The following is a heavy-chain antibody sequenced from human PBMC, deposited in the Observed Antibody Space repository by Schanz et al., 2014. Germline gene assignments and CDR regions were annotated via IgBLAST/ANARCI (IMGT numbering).Heavy chain of an antibody. V-gene: IGHV3-23*01. D-gene: IGHD3-9*01. CDR1: GFTFNSYA. CDR3: AKQIHYDILTVTRN. Sequence: DVQLLESGGGLVQPGGSLRLSCAASGFTFNSYAMTWVRQAPGKGPEWVSALSGSGGSTYYADSVKGRFTISRDNSKNTLYLQMNSLRAEDTAVYYCAKQIHYDILTVTRNWGQGTLXTVSS. CDR2: LSGSGGST. J-gene: IGHJ4*02.